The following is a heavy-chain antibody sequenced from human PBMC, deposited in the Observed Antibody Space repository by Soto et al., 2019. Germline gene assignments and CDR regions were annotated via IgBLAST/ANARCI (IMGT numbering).Heavy chain of an antibody. V-gene: IGHV4-59*01. CDR1: GGSISSDY. CDR2: IYYTGTT. Sequence: SETLSLTCTVSGGSISSDYWSWIRQPPGKGLEWIGYIYYTGTTNYSPSLRSRVTISVDTSKNQFSLKLSSVTAADTAVYHCARLRRGDYIDYWGQGTLVTVS. J-gene: IGHJ4*02. CDR3: ARLRRGDYIDY.